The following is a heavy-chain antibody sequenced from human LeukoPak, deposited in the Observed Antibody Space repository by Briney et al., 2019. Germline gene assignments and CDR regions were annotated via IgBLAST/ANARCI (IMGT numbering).Heavy chain of an antibody. Sequence: SETLSLTCTVSGGSISGSSYYWGWIRQPPGKGLEWIGSIYYSGSTYYNPSLKSRVTISVDTSKNQFSLKLSSVTAADTAVYYCARRTGSGWYYFDYWGQGTLVTVSS. D-gene: IGHD6-19*01. CDR1: GGSISGSSYY. J-gene: IGHJ4*02. CDR3: ARRTGSGWYYFDY. V-gene: IGHV4-39*01. CDR2: IYYSGST.